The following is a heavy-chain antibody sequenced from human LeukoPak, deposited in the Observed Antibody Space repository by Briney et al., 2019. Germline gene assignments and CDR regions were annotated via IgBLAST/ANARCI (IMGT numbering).Heavy chain of an antibody. CDR1: GGSISSSSHY. D-gene: IGHD1-26*01. Sequence: TTSETLSLTCTVSGGSISSSSHYWGWIRQPPGKGLEWIGSISNSGSTYYNPSLKSRVTISVDTSNNQFSLKLSSVTAADTAVYYYATTTIRLGYWGQGTLVTVSS. V-gene: IGHV4-39*07. J-gene: IGHJ4*02. CDR3: ATTTIRLGY. CDR2: ISNSGST.